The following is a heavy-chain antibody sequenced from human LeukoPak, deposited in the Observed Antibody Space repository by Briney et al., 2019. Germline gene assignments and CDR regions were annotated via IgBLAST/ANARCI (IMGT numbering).Heavy chain of an antibody. J-gene: IGHJ4*02. Sequence: PGGSLRLSCAASGFTFSSYWMHWVRQAPGKGLVWVSRINSDGSSTSYADSVKGRFTISRDNAKNTLYLQMNSLRAEDTAVYYCARVNILEWLLSDYWGQGTLVTVSS. CDR2: INSDGSST. D-gene: IGHD3-3*01. CDR1: GFTFSSYW. CDR3: ARVNILEWLLSDY. V-gene: IGHV3-74*01.